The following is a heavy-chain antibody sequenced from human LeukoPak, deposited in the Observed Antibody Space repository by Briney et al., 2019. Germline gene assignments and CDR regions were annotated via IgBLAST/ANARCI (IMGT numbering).Heavy chain of an antibody. CDR1: GYSISSGYY. V-gene: IGHV4-38-2*02. CDR2: IYHIGTT. Sequence: SETLSLTCAVSGYSISSGYYWVWIRQPPGKGLEWIGTIYHIGTTYYNPPLKSRVTMSVDTSKNQFSLKLSSVTAADSAVYFCAREGASGGCDWGWFDPWGQGTLVTVSS. J-gene: IGHJ5*02. D-gene: IGHD5-12*01. CDR3: AREGASGGCDWGWFDP.